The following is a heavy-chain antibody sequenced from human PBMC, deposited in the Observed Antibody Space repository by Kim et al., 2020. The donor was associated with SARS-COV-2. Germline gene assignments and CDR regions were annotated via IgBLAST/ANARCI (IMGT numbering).Heavy chain of an antibody. J-gene: IGHJ4*02. Sequence: GGSLRLSCAASGFTFSSYAMHWVRQAPGKGLEWVAVISYDGSNKYYADSVKGRFTISRDNSKNTLYLQMNSMRAEDTAVYYCARGAARGNFVFDYWGQGTLVTVSS. CDR2: ISYDGSNK. CDR3: ARGAARGNFVFDY. D-gene: IGHD3-16*01. V-gene: IGHV3-30*04. CDR1: GFTFSSYA.